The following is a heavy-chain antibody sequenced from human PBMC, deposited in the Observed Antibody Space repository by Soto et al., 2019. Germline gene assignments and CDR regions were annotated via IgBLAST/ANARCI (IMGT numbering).Heavy chain of an antibody. CDR3: ASSVGPGIFGVVISGPYYGMHV. CDR2: ISAYNGNT. Sequence: ASGKVSCTASGYTFTRYGISWVRQAPGQGLDRMGWISAYNGNTNEAQKLQGRVTMTTVTSTRTAYMEMRSLRSYDTAVYYCASSVGPGIFGVVISGPYYGMHVWGRGTTVTVSS. V-gene: IGHV1-18*04. J-gene: IGHJ6*02. D-gene: IGHD3-3*01. CDR1: GYTFTRYG.